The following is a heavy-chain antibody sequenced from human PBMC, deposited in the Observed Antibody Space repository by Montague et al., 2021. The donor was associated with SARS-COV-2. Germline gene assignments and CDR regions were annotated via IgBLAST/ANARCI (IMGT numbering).Heavy chain of an antibody. CDR2: VDRSGTA. J-gene: IGHJ6*02. CDR1: DGSVSGYF. V-gene: IGHV4-34*01. Sequence: SETLSLTCAVSDGSVSGYFWSWVRQFPGKGLEWIGQVDRSGTAHXNPSLQSRLTLSVDTSNNQVSLNLTSVTATDTATYYCARGRDSGTNFGTKYYFQYGLDVWGQGTTVTVSS. D-gene: IGHD3-10*01. CDR3: ARGRDSGTNFGTKYYFQYGLDV.